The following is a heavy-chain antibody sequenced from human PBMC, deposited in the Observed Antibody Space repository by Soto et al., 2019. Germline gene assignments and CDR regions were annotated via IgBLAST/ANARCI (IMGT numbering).Heavy chain of an antibody. J-gene: IGHJ4*02. CDR3: ARDGYSHGYGLPDPFYSDY. V-gene: IGHV3-7*05. CDR2: IKEDGSEK. CDR1: GFSFSSYW. Sequence: GGSLRLSCEASGFSFSSYWMSWVRQAPGRGLEWVANIKEDGSEKKYVDSVKGRFTISRDHATNSLFLQMNSLRAEDTAVYYCARDGYSHGYGLPDPFYSDYWGQGTLVTVSS. D-gene: IGHD5-18*01.